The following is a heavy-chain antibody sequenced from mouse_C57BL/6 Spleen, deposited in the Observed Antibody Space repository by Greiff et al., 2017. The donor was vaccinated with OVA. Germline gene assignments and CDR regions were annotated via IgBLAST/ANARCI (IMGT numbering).Heavy chain of an antibody. CDR1: GYTFTDYE. J-gene: IGHJ2*01. CDR2: IDPETGGT. D-gene: IGHD2-3*01. V-gene: IGHV1-15*01. CDR3: TGPFYDGYNGY. Sequence: QVQLKESGAELVRPGASVTLSCKASGYTFTDYEMHWVKQTPVHGLEWIGAIDPETGGTDYNQKFKGKAILTADKSSRSAYMKLRSLTAEDAAVYYWTGPFYDGYNGYWGQGTTLTVSS.